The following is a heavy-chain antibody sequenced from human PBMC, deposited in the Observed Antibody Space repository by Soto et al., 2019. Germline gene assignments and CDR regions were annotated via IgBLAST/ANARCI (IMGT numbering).Heavy chain of an antibody. CDR1: GFTFSSYS. V-gene: IGHV3-21*01. Sequence: GGSLRLSCAASGFTFSSYSMNWVRQAPGKGLEWVSSISSSSYIYYADSVKGRFTISRDNAKNSLYLQMNSLRAEDTAVYYCARVPRGYCSGGSCYSGFDYWGQGTLVTVSS. CDR2: ISSSSYI. D-gene: IGHD2-15*01. J-gene: IGHJ4*02. CDR3: ARVPRGYCSGGSCYSGFDY.